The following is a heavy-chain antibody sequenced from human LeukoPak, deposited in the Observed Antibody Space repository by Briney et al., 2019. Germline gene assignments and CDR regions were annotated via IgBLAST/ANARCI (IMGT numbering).Heavy chain of an antibody. D-gene: IGHD1-26*01. V-gene: IGHV3-30*02. J-gene: IGHJ4*02. CDR2: IWYGGSNK. CDR1: GFTFSSYG. CDR3: AKAQEIKWELPDDY. Sequence: PGGSLRLSCAASGFTFSSYGMHWVRQAPGKGLEWVAVIWYGGSNKYYADSVKGRFTISRDNSKNTLYLQMNSLRAEDTAVYYCAKAQEIKWELPDDYWGQGTLVTVSS.